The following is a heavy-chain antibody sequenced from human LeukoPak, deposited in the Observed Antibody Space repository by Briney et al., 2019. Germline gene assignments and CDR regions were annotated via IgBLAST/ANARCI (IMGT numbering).Heavy chain of an antibody. D-gene: IGHD1-26*01. V-gene: IGHV3-64*01. CDR1: GFTFSSYA. CDR3: AREVWELLSPGAFDI. J-gene: IGHJ3*02. Sequence: GGSLRLSCAASGFTFSSYAMHWVRQAPGKGLEYVSAISSNGGSTYYANSVKGRFTISRDNSKNTLYLQMGSLRAEDMAVYYCAREVWELLSPGAFDIWGQGTMVTVSS. CDR2: ISSNGGST.